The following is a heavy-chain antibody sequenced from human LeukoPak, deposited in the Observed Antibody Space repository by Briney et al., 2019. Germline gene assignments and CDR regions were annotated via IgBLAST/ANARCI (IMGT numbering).Heavy chain of an antibody. V-gene: IGHV3-30*04. J-gene: IGHJ4*02. CDR3: ARGMLTAATAFDY. CDR1: GFTFNNYA. CDR2: ISSDGSNN. D-gene: IGHD3-10*01. Sequence: LPGGSLRLSCAASGFTFNNYAMYWVRQAPGKGLEWLAVISSDGSNNYYADSVKGRFTISRDNSRNTLYLQMNSLRAEDTAMYYCARGMLTAATAFDYWGQGTLVTVSS.